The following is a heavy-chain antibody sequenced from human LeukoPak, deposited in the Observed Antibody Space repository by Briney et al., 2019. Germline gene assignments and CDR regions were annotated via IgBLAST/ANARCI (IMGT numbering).Heavy chain of an antibody. CDR2: ISSSSSYI. J-gene: IGHJ4*02. D-gene: IGHD3-22*01. CDR3: AIKRGLYYYDSSGYYY. CDR1: GFTFSSYS. Sequence: GGSLRLSCAASGFTFSSYSMNWVRQAPGKGLEWVSSISSSSSYIYYADSVKGRFTISRDNAKNSLYLQMNSLRAEDTAVYYCAIKRGLYYYDSSGYYYWGQGTLVTVSS. V-gene: IGHV3-21*01.